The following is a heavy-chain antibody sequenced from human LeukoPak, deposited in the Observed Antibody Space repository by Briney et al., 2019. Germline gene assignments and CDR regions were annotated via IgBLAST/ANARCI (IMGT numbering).Heavy chain of an antibody. J-gene: IGHJ4*02. CDR3: VRERGSSSGWYTF. Sequence: GGSLRLSCAASGFTFSDYYMSWIRQAPGRGLEWVSYISSSSSTIYYADSVKGRFTISRDNAKNSLYLQMNSLRAEDTAVYYCVRERGSSSGWYTFWGQGTLVTVSS. D-gene: IGHD6-13*01. CDR1: GFTFSDYY. V-gene: IGHV3-11*04. CDR2: ISSSSSTI.